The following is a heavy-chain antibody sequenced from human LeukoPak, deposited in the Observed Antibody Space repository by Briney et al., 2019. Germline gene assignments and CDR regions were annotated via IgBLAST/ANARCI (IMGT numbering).Heavy chain of an antibody. Sequence: SETLSLTCAVYDGSFSGYYWSWIRQPPGKGLEWIGEINHSGSTNYNPSLKSRVTISVDTSKNQFSLRLSSVTAADTAVYYCVKDPNDYGDWDYYYGMDVWGQGTTVTVSS. V-gene: IGHV4-34*01. D-gene: IGHD4-17*01. CDR1: DGSFSGYY. CDR2: INHSGST. CDR3: VKDPNDYGDWDYYYGMDV. J-gene: IGHJ6*02.